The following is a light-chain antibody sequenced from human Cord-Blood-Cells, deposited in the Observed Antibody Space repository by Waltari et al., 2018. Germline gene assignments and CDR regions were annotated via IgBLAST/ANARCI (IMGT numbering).Light chain of an antibody. CDR1: QSIRSN. Sequence: DIQMTQSPSPLSASVGDRVTITCRASQSIRSNLNCYQQKTGKAPKLLIYAPSKLQSGVPSRFSGSGSGTDFTLTISSLQPEDFATYYCQQSYSTPWTFGQGTKVEIK. CDR2: APS. V-gene: IGKV1-39*01. J-gene: IGKJ1*01. CDR3: QQSYSTPWT.